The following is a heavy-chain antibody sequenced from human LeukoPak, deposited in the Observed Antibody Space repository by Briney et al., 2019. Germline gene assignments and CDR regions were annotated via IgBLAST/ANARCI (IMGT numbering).Heavy chain of an antibody. V-gene: IGHV4-39*07. CDR2: IYYSGST. Sequence: SETLSLTCTVSGGSISSSSYYWGWIRQPPGKGLEWIGSIYYSGSTYYNPSLKSRVTISVDTSKNQFSLKLSSATAADTAVYYCARVLGLLEWFGYFDYWGQGTLVTVSS. CDR3: ARVLGLLEWFGYFDY. J-gene: IGHJ4*02. D-gene: IGHD3-3*01. CDR1: GGSISSSSYY.